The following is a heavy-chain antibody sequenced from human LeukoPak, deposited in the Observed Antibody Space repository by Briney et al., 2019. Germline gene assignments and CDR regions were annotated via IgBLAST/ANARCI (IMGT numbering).Heavy chain of an antibody. CDR3: ARVYYYGSGYWFDP. CDR1: GYTFTGYY. D-gene: IGHD3-10*01. J-gene: IGHJ5*02. CDR2: INPNSGGT. V-gene: IGHV1-2*06. Sequence: ASVKVSCKASGYTFTGYYMHWVRQAPGQGLEWMGRINPNSGGTNYAQKFQGRVTMTRDTSISTAYMELSRLRSDDTAVYYCARVYYYGSGYWFDPWGQGTLVTVSS.